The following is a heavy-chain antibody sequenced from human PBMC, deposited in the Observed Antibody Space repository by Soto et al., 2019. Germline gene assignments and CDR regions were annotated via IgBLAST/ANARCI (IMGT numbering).Heavy chain of an antibody. D-gene: IGHD6-6*01. V-gene: IGHV4-31*03. J-gene: IGHJ5*02. CDR3: ARDRVSRDNWFDP. CDR1: GGSISSGGYY. CDR2: IYYSGST. Sequence: SETLSLTCTVSGGSISSGGYYWSWIRQHPGKGLEWIGYIYYSGSTYYNPSLKSRVTISVDTSKNQFSLKLSSVTAADTAVYYCARDRVSRDNWFDPWGQGTLVTVS.